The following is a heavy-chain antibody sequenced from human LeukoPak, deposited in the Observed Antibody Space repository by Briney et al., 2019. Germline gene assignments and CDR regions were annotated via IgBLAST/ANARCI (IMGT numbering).Heavy chain of an antibody. CDR1: GGSISSYY. Sequence: SETLSLTCTVSGGSISSYYWSWIRQPAGKGLEWIGRIYTSGSTNYNPSLKSRVTMSVDTSKNQFSLKLSSVTAADTAVYYCARSYSSSYCWSWYFDLWGHGTLVTVSS. CDR2: IYTSGST. D-gene: IGHD6-13*01. CDR3: ARSYSSSYCWSWYFDL. J-gene: IGHJ2*01. V-gene: IGHV4-4*07.